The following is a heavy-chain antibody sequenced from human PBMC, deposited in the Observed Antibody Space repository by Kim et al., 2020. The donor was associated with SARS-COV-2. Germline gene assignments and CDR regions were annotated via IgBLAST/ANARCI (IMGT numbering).Heavy chain of an antibody. J-gene: IGHJ6*02. Sequence: SETLSLTCTVSGGSISSYYWSWIRQPPGKGLEWIGYIYYSGSTNYNPSLKSRVTISVDTSKNQFSLKLSSVTAADTAVYYCARDGGDRPTNGMDVWGQGTTVTVSS. V-gene: IGHV4-59*01. D-gene: IGHD2-21*02. CDR3: ARDGGDRPTNGMDV. CDR2: IYYSGST. CDR1: GGSISSYY.